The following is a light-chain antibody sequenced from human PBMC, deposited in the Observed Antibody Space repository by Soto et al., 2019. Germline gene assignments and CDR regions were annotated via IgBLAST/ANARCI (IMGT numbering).Light chain of an antibody. CDR3: QQRSNWPPT. J-gene: IGKJ5*01. CDR2: TAS. V-gene: IGKV3D-20*02. CDR1: PSVSSSY. Sequence: EILLTQSPGTLSLSPGERATLSCRASPSVSSSYLAWYQQRPGQAPRLLIYTASSRATGIPERFSGSGSGTDFTLTISSLEPEDFEVYYCQQRSNWPPTFGQGTRLEIK.